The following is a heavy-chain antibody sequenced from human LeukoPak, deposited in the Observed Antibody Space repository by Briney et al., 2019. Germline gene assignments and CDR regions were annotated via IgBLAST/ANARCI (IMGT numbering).Heavy chain of an antibody. J-gene: IGHJ4*02. CDR1: GGSFSGYY. CDR3: ARGLTMVRGVIRN. D-gene: IGHD3-10*01. CDR2: INHSGST. Sequence: SETLSLTCAVYGGSFSGYYWSWIRQPPGKGLEWIGEINHSGSTNYNPSLKGRVTISVDTSKNQFSLKLSSVTAADTAVYYCARGLTMVRGVIRNWGQGTLVTVSS. V-gene: IGHV4-34*01.